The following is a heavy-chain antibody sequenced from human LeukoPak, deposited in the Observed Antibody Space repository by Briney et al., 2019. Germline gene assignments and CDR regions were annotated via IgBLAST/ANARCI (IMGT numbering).Heavy chain of an antibody. Sequence: SETLSLTCAVYGGSFSGYYWSWIRQPPGKGLEWIGEINHSGSTNCNPSLKSRVTISVDTSKNQFSLKLSSVTAADTAVYYCATYDFWSGYYLFDYWGQGTLVTVSS. J-gene: IGHJ4*02. V-gene: IGHV4-34*01. D-gene: IGHD3-3*01. CDR3: ATYDFWSGYYLFDY. CDR2: INHSGST. CDR1: GGSFSGYY.